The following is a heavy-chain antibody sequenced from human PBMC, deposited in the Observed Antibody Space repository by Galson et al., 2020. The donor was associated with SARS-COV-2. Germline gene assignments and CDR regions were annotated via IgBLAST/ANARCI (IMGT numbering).Heavy chain of an antibody. CDR1: GFTFSNYG. CDR2: IWYDGSNK. Sequence: TGGSLRLSCAASGFTFSNYGMHWVRQAPGKGLEWVAVIWYDGSNKFYADSVKGRFTISRDNSKNTLYLQMNSLRAEDTAVYYCARDGPEADMEQFSVTPYYFPYWGQGTLVTVSS. CDR3: ARDGPEADMEQFSVTPYYFPY. J-gene: IGHJ4*02. D-gene: IGHD1-1*01. V-gene: IGHV3-33*01.